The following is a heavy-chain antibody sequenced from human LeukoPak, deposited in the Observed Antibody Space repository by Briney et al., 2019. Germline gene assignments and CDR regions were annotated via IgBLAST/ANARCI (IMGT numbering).Heavy chain of an antibody. J-gene: IGHJ4*02. CDR1: GGSISSGDYY. CDR2: IYYSGST. V-gene: IGHV4-30-4*01. CDR3: ASRPQEVFQGYGDHGLDWVRFDY. D-gene: IGHD4-17*01. Sequence: SETLSLTCTVSGGSISSGDYYWSWIRQPPGKGLEWIGYIYYSGSTYYNPSLKSRVTISVDTSKNQFSLKLSSVTAADTAVYYCASRPQEVFQGYGDHGLDWVRFDYWGQGTLVTVSS.